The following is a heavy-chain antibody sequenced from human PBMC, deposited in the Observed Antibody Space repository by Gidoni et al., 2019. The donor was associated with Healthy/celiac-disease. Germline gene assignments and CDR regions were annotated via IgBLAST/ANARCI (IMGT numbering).Heavy chain of an antibody. CDR1: GGTFSSYT. D-gene: IGHD6-13*01. V-gene: IGHV1-69*08. Sequence: QVQLVQSGAEVKTPGSSVKVSCKASGGTFSSYTISWVRQAPGQGLEWMGRIIPILGIANYAQKFQGRVTITADKSTSTAYMELSSLRSEDTAVYYCAREGIAAAGKFDYWGQGTLVTVSS. J-gene: IGHJ4*02. CDR3: AREGIAAAGKFDY. CDR2: IIPILGIA.